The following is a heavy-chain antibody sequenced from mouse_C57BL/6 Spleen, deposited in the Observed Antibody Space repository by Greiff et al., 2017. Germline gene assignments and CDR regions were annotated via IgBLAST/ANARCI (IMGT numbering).Heavy chain of an antibody. Sequence: QVQLQQSGAELVRPGASVKLSCKASGYTFTDYYINWVKQRPGQGLEWIARIYPGSGNTYYNEKFKGKATLTAEKSSSTAYMRLSSLTSEDSAVYFCARDYGSSYWFAYWGQGTLVTVSA. CDR2: IYPGSGNT. CDR1: GYTFTDYY. V-gene: IGHV1-76*01. J-gene: IGHJ3*01. D-gene: IGHD1-1*01. CDR3: ARDYGSSYWFAY.